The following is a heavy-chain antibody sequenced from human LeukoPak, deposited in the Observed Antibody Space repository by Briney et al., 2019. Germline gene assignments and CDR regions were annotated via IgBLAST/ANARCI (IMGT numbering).Heavy chain of an antibody. J-gene: IGHJ6*03. CDR2: INPSNGET. V-gene: IGHV1-2*02. CDR3: ARGAWIRNYYYYYMDV. CDR1: GYTLSDNY. D-gene: IGHD5-18*01. Sequence: ASVKVSCRAAGYTLSDNYLHWVRQAPGQRLGWVAWINPSNGETKFAPRFQGRVTMTRDTSISTAYMELSRLRSDDTAVYYCARGAWIRNYYYYYMDVWGKGTTVTVSS.